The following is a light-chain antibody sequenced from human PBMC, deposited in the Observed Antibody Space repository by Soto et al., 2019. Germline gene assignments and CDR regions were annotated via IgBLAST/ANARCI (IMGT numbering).Light chain of an antibody. J-gene: IGKJ5*01. CDR3: QQYNNWPFS. CDR1: QSISSY. CDR2: AAS. V-gene: IGKV1-39*01. Sequence: DIQITQSPSSLSASVGDRVTITCRASQSISSYLNWYQQKPGKAPKLLIYAASSLQSGVPSRFSGSGSGTDFTLTISGLQSDDSAVYFCQQYNNWPFSFGQGTRLEIK.